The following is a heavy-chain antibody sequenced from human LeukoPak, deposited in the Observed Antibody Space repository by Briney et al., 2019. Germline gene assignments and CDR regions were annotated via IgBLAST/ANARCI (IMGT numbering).Heavy chain of an antibody. CDR1: GFTFSSYA. V-gene: IGHV3-30*04. Sequence: GGSLRLSCAASGFTFSSYAMHWVRQAPGKGLEWVAVISYDGSNKYYADSVKGRFTISRDNSKNTLYLQMNSLRAEDTAVYYCARDPPSTARPWGQGTLVTVSS. CDR3: ARDPPSTARP. D-gene: IGHD2-2*01. J-gene: IGHJ5*02. CDR2: ISYDGSNK.